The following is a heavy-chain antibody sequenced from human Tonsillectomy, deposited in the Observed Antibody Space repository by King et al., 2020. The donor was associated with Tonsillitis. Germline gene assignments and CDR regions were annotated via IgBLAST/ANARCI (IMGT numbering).Heavy chain of an antibody. D-gene: IGHD6-13*01. CDR1: GFTFMSYG. V-gene: IGHV3-30*18. CDR3: AKDRWGGSSWRVDY. Sequence: VQLVESGGGVVQPGRSLRLSCAASGFTFMSYGMHWVRQAPGKGLEWVAVISYDGSNKFYAESVKGRFTISRDNSKNTLYLQMNSLRAEDTAVYYCAKDRWGGSSWRVDYWGQGTLVTVSS. J-gene: IGHJ4*02. CDR2: ISYDGSNK.